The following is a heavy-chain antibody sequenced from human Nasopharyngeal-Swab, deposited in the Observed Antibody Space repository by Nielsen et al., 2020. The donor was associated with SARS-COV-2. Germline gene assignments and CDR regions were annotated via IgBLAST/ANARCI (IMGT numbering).Heavy chain of an antibody. D-gene: IGHD4-23*01. CDR2: ISGSGGST. Sequence: GESLKISCAASGFTFSSYAMSWVRQAPGKGPEWVSAISGSGGSTYYADSVKGRFTISRDNSKNTLYLQMNSLRAEDTAVYYCAKDAGWGVVTPYYFDYWGQGTLVTVSS. V-gene: IGHV3-23*01. CDR3: AKDAGWGVVTPYYFDY. J-gene: IGHJ4*02. CDR1: GFTFSSYA.